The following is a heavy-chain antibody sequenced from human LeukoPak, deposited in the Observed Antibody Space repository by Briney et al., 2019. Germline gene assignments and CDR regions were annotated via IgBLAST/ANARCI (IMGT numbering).Heavy chain of an antibody. CDR3: AREYQSGSSSDY. CDR1: GGTFSSYA. J-gene: IGHJ4*02. CDR2: IVPILGIA. Sequence: GASVKVSCKASGGTFSSYAISWVRQAPGQGLEWMGRIVPILGIANYAQKFQGRVTITADKSTSTAYMELSSLRSEDTAVYYCAREYQSGSSSDYWGQGTLVTVSS. D-gene: IGHD6-6*01. V-gene: IGHV1-69*04.